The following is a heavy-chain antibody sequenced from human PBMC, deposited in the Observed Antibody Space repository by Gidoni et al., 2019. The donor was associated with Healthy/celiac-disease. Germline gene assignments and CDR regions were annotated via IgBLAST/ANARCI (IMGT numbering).Heavy chain of an antibody. CDR1: GFTFSSYA. Sequence: QVQLVESGGGVVQPGRSLRLSCAASGFTFSSYAMHWVRQAPGKGLEWVAVISYDGSNKYYADSVKGRFTISRDNSKNTLYLQMNSLRAEDTAVYYCARSTVTTPNLYYYYGMDVWGQGTTVTVSS. V-gene: IGHV3-30-3*01. CDR2: ISYDGSNK. D-gene: IGHD4-4*01. CDR3: ARSTVTTPNLYYYYGMDV. J-gene: IGHJ6*02.